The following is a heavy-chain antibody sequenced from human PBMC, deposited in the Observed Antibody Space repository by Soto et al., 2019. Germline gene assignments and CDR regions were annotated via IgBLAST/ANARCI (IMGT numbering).Heavy chain of an antibody. Sequence: QVQLQESGPGLVKPSDTLSLTCAVSGYSISSSNWWGWIRQPPGKGLEWIGYIYYSGTTYYNPSLKSRVTMSVDTSKHQFSLKLTSVTAVDTAVSYCARREIQGPIDYWGQGTLVTVSS. CDR3: ARREIQGPIDY. J-gene: IGHJ4*02. D-gene: IGHD1-26*01. CDR2: IYYSGTT. V-gene: IGHV4-28*01. CDR1: GYSISSSNW.